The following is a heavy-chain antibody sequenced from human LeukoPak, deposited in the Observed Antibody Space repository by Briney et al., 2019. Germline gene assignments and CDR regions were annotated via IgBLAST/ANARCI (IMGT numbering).Heavy chain of an antibody. CDR2: IYTSGST. V-gene: IGHV4-4*07. D-gene: IGHD2-2*01. CDR3: ARAVFVVVPAAINFDY. J-gene: IGHJ4*02. CDR1: GGSISSYY. Sequence: PSETLSLTCTVSGGSISSYYWSWIRQPAGKGLEWIGRIYTSGSTNYNPSLKSRVTMSVDRSKNQFSLKLSSVTAADTAVYYCARAVFVVVPAAINFDYWGQGTLVTVSS.